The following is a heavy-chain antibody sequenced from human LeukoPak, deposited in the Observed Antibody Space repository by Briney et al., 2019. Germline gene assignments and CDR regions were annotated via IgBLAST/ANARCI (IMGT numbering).Heavy chain of an antibody. J-gene: IGHJ4*02. V-gene: IGHV3-73*01. CDR1: GFTFSGSA. CDR3: SRLRDRTGCFV. Sequence: GGSLRLSCADSGFTFSGSAIHWVRRASGKGLEWVGRIKSKADSYATAYGASMTGRFTISRDDSRSVAYLQMNSLKTEDTAVYYCSRLRDRTGCFVWGQGTLVTVSS. CDR2: IKSKADSYAT. D-gene: IGHD3/OR15-3a*01.